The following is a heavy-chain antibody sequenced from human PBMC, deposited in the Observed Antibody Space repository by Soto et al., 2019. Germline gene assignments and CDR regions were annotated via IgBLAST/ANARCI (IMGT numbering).Heavy chain of an antibody. J-gene: IGHJ6*02. Sequence: QVQLVQSGAEVKKPGSSVKVSCKSSGGTFSNSPISWVRQAPGQGLEWVGGVIPVFRTANYAQKFQGRVTISADESTNTAYMELSSLRSGDTAVYYCARSRFVVGVTEDYSGMDVWGQGTTVTVSS. CDR1: GGTFSNSP. CDR3: ARSRFVVGVTEDYSGMDV. V-gene: IGHV1-69*12. CDR2: VIPVFRTA. D-gene: IGHD2-8*01.